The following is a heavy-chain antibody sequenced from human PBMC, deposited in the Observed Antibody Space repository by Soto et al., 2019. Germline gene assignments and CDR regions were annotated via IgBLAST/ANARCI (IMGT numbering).Heavy chain of an antibody. Sequence: GGSLRLSCAASGFTFSSYAMSWVRQAPGKGLEWVSAISGSGGSTYYADSVKGRFTISRDNSKNTLYLQMSSLRAEDTAVYCCAKGSRAAAVNEGFNYWGQGTLVTVSS. CDR3: AKGSRAAAVNEGFNY. CDR2: ISGSGGST. D-gene: IGHD6-13*01. CDR1: GFTFSSYA. J-gene: IGHJ4*02. V-gene: IGHV3-23*01.